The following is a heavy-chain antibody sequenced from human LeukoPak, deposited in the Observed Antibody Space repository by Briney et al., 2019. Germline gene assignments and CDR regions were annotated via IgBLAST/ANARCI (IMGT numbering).Heavy chain of an antibody. CDR1: GFTFSSYW. CDR2: INSDGSST. Sequence: GSLRLSCAASGFTFSSYWMHWVRQAPGKGLVWVSRINSDGSSTSYADSVKGRSTISRDNAKNSLYLQMNSLRAEDTAVYYCAKDPTHFRVWDDYDNTRLNYWGQGTLVTVSS. CDR3: AKDPTHFRVWDDYDNTRLNY. D-gene: IGHD3-22*01. V-gene: IGHV3-74*01. J-gene: IGHJ4*02.